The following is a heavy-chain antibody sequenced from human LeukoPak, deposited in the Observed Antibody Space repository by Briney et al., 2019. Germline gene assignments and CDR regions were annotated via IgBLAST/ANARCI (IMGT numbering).Heavy chain of an antibody. D-gene: IGHD3-22*01. V-gene: IGHV3-30*02. CDR1: GFTFSSYG. J-gene: IGHJ4*02. CDR3: AKLHYDSSGYYSPDFDY. Sequence: PAGSLRLSCAASGFTFSSYGMHWVRQAPGKWLEWVAFIRYDGSNKYYADSVKGRFTISRDNSKNTLYLQMNSLRAEDTAVYYCAKLHYDSSGYYSPDFDYWGQGTLVTVSS. CDR2: IRYDGSNK.